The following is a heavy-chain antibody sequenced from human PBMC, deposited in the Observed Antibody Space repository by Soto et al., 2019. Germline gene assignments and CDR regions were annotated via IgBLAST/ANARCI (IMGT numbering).Heavy chain of an antibody. V-gene: IGHV3-72*01. CDR2: SRNKNNDYNT. Sequence: GGSLRLSCAASGFRFRDFFMDWVRQAPGKGLEWVGRSRNKNNDYNTDYAASVKGRFTISRHESENSLLLQMNNLKIEYTAVYYCALNYYGRDVLGQGTTVTVSS. CDR1: GFRFRDFF. CDR3: ALNYYGRDV. J-gene: IGHJ6*02.